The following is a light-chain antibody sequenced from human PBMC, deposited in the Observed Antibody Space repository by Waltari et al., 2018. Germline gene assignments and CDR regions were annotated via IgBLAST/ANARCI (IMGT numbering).Light chain of an antibody. CDR1: QSISTY. CDR2: GAS. V-gene: IGKV1-39*01. Sequence: DIQMTQSPSSLSASVGDRVTITCRPSQSISTYLIWYQQKPGKAPQLLIYGASTLQSGVLSRFRGSGSGTDFTLTITSLQPEDFATYYCQQSFGAPLTFGGGTKVEIK. CDR3: QQSFGAPLT. J-gene: IGKJ4*01.